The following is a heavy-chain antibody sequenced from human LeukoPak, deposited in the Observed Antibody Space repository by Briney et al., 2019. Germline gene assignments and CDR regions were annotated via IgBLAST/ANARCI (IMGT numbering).Heavy chain of an antibody. CDR2: ITTNGGRT. CDR1: GFTFASYG. J-gene: IGHJ4*02. D-gene: IGHD3-22*01. Sequence: GGSLRLSCAASGFTFASYGMSWVRQAPGKGLEWVSFITTNGGRTSYADAVKGRFTISRDNAKNTLFLQMNSLRVEDTAVYFCAKRGVVIRVILVGFHKEAYYFDSWGQGALVTVSS. V-gene: IGHV3-23*01. CDR3: AKRGVVIRVILVGFHKEAYYFDS.